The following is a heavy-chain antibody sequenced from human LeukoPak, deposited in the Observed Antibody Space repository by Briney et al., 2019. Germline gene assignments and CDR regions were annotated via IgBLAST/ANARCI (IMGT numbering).Heavy chain of an antibody. CDR2: IYYSGST. CDR1: GGSISTYY. J-gene: IGHJ4*02. Sequence: SETLSLTCTVSGGSISTYYWSWVRQPPGKGLEWIGYIYYSGSTNYNPSLKSRVTISVDTSKNQFSLKLSSVTAADTAVYYCARGAGSDFWSGYYRDYFDYWGQGTLVTVSS. V-gene: IGHV4-59*01. CDR3: ARGAGSDFWSGYYRDYFDY. D-gene: IGHD3-3*01.